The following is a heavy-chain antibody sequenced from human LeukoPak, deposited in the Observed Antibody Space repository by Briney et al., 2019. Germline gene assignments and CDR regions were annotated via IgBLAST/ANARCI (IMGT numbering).Heavy chain of an antibody. CDR3: ARLQGDSTAIFYF. D-gene: IGHD2-21*01. CDR1: GGSISGNY. V-gene: IGHV4-59*01. J-gene: IGHJ4*02. CDR2: IYYTGAT. Sequence: SETLSLTCTVSGGSISGNYWSWIRQPPGKGLEWVGYIYYTGATNYNPSLQSRVTVPVDTSKNQFALKLSSVTAADTAVYYCARLQGDSTAIFYFWGQGTPVAVSS.